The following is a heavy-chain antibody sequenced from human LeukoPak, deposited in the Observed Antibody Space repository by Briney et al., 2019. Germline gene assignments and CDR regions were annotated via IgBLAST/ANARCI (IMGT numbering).Heavy chain of an antibody. D-gene: IGHD2-15*01. Sequence: PGGSLRLSCAASEFIFSNYAMTWVRQAPGKGLEWVSSISGSGATTYCADSVKGRFTISRDNSKNTLFLQFNSLRAEDTAVYYCAKDKATVAAKGPFDYWGQGTLVTVSS. CDR2: ISGSGATT. J-gene: IGHJ4*02. CDR1: EFIFSNYA. CDR3: AKDKATVAAKGPFDY. V-gene: IGHV3-23*01.